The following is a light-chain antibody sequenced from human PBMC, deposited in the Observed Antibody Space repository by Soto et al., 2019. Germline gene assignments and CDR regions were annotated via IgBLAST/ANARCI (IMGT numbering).Light chain of an antibody. V-gene: IGKV3-11*01. Sequence: EIVLTQSQVTLSLSHGERATLSCRASQSFRGLLAWYQQKPGQAPRLLIYDAYNRATGIPPRFSGSGSGTDFTLTISSLEPEDSAVYYCQQRHMWPITFGQVTRLEIK. CDR3: QQRHMWPIT. CDR1: QSFRGL. CDR2: DAY. J-gene: IGKJ5*01.